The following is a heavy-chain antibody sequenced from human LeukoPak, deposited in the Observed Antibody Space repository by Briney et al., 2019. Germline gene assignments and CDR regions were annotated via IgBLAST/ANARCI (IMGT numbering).Heavy chain of an antibody. V-gene: IGHV4-4*07. CDR2: IYTSGST. D-gene: IGHD2-2*01. CDR1: GGSISSYY. Sequence: SETLSLTCTVSGGSISSYYWSWTRQPAGKGLEWIGRIYTSGSTNYNPSLKSRVTMSVDTSKNQFSLKLSSVTAADTAVYYCATGYCSSTSCYEGGYWGQGTLVTVSS. CDR3: ATGYCSSTSCYEGGY. J-gene: IGHJ4*02.